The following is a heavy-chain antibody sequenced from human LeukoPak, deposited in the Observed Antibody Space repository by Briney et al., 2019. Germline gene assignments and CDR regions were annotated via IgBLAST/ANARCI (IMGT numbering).Heavy chain of an antibody. D-gene: IGHD6-19*01. CDR2: ISGSGGST. CDR1: GFTFSRYG. V-gene: IGHV3-23*01. J-gene: IGHJ4*02. Sequence: PGGSLRLSCAASGFTFSRYGMSWVRQAPGKGLEWVSAISGSGGSTYYADSVKGRFTISRDNSKNTLYLQMNSLRAEDTAVYYCAKDHSSGWYGKDYWGQGTLVTVSS. CDR3: AKDHSSGWYGKDY.